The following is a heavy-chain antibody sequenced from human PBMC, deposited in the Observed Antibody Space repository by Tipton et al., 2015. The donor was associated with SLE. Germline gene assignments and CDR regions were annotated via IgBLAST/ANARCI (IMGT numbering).Heavy chain of an antibody. V-gene: IGHV3-21*01. J-gene: IGHJ3*02. CDR3: ARAFRLGLDSFDI. Sequence: SLRLSCAASGFTFSSYSMNWLRQAPGKGLEWVSSISSSSSFIYHADSVKGRFTISRDNAKNPLYLQMNSLRAEDSGVYYCARAFRLGLDSFDIWGQGTTVTVSA. D-gene: IGHD3/OR15-3a*01. CDR2: ISSSSSFI. CDR1: GFTFSSYS.